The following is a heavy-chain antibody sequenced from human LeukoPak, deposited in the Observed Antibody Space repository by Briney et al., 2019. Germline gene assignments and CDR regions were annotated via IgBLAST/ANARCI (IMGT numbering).Heavy chain of an antibody. CDR1: GGSISSYY. CDR2: IYTSGST. J-gene: IGHJ3*02. D-gene: IGHD6-13*01. CDR3: ARVGIAAAGVDAFDI. Sequence: PSETLSLTCTVSGGSISSYYWSWIRQPAGKGLEWIGRIYTSGSTNYNPSLKSRVTMSVDTSKNQFSLKLSSVTAADTAVYYCARVGIAAAGVDAFDIWGQGTMVTVSS. V-gene: IGHV4-4*07.